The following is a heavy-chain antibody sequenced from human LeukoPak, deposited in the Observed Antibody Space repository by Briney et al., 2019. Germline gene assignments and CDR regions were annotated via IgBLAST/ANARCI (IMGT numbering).Heavy chain of an antibody. CDR2: ISSSSTTI. Sequence: QAGGSLRLSCAASGFTFSSYSMNWVRQAPDKGLEWVSLISSSSTTIYYADSVKGRFTISRDNAKNSLYLQMNSLRVEDTAVYYCARDGLRRPPTPYCGGDCPLDYWGQGTLVTVSS. CDR3: ARDGLRRPPTPYCGGDCPLDY. D-gene: IGHD2-21*02. CDR1: GFTFSSYS. J-gene: IGHJ4*02. V-gene: IGHV3-48*01.